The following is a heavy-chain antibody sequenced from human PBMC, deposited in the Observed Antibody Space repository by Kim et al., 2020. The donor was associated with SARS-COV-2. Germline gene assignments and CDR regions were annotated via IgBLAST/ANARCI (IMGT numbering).Heavy chain of an antibody. CDR1: GFTFSSRA. CDR2: VSSSGNA. Sequence: GGSLRLSCAASGFTFSSRAMSWFRQAPGKGPEWVGSVSSSGNAYYADSVACLLTGSRNITSDTQCIQMKSLNGVDTAVTVCAKGNPSRYWAIFDSCG. V-gene: IGHV3-23*01. D-gene: IGHD6-13*01. J-gene: IGHJ4*01. CDR3: AKGNPSRYWAIFDS.